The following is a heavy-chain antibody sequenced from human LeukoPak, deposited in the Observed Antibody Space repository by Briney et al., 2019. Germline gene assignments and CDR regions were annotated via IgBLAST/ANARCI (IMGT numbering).Heavy chain of an antibody. CDR1: GFTFSSYA. J-gene: IGHJ4*02. CDR3: AKASLRYFDWLFDY. Sequence: WGSLRLSCAASGFTFSSYAMSWVRQAPGKGLEWVSAISGSGGSTYYADSVKGRFTISRDNSKNTLYLQMNSLRAEDTAVYYCAKASLRYFDWLFDYWGQGTLVTVSS. V-gene: IGHV3-23*01. D-gene: IGHD3-9*01. CDR2: ISGSGGST.